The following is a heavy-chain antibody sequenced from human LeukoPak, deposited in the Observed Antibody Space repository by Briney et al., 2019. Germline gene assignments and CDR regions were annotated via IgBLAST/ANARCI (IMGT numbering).Heavy chain of an antibody. CDR1: GYTFTGYY. CDR2: INPNSGGT. V-gene: IGHV1-2*02. CDR3: ARERVQWLVSRASYYYYGMDV. J-gene: IGHJ6*02. Sequence: GASVKVSCKASGYTFTGYYMHWVRQAPGQGLEWMGWINPNSGGTNYAQKFQGRVTMTRDTSISTAYMELSRLRSDDTAVYYCARERVQWLVSRASYYYYGMDVWGQGTTVTVSS. D-gene: IGHD6-19*01.